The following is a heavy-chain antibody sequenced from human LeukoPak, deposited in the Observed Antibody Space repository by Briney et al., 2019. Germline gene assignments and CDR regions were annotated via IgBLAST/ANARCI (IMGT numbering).Heavy chain of an antibody. CDR2: IRAGGGST. D-gene: IGHD3-10*01. CDR3: AKDGGSGMGFDP. J-gene: IGHJ5*02. V-gene: IGHV3-23*01. Sequence: GGSLRLSCTASGFTFSSYAMTWVRQAPGKGRVWVSGIRAGGGSTNFADSVRGRFTLSTDNSKNTLYLQMNSLRAEDAAIYYCAKDGGSGMGFDPWGQGTLVTVSS. CDR1: GFTFSSYA.